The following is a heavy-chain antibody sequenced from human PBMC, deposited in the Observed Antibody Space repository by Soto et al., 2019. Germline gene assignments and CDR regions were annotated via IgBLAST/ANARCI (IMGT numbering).Heavy chain of an antibody. D-gene: IGHD1-26*01. CDR1: GFTFSSYG. CDR3: ARSGEWELLGFDY. J-gene: IGHJ4*02. CDR2: IWYDGSNK. Sequence: GGSLRLSCAASGFTFSSYGMHWVRQAPGKGLEWVAVIWYDGSNKYYADSVKGRFTISRDNSKNTLYLQMNSLRAEDTAVYYCARSGEWELLGFDYWGQGTLVTVSS. V-gene: IGHV3-33*01.